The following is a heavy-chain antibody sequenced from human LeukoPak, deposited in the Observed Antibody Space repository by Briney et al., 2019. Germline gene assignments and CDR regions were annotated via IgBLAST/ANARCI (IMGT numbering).Heavy chain of an antibody. CDR1: GGSVSSGSYY. Sequence: SETLSLTCIVSGGSVSSGSYYWSWIRQPPGKGLEWIAYIYYSGSTNYNPSLTSRVTISVDTSKNQFSLKLSSVTAADTAVYYCTRTRTTPTFGVVTDPYDALDTWGRGAMVIVSS. CDR2: IYYSGST. J-gene: IGHJ3*02. V-gene: IGHV4-61*01. CDR3: TRTRTTPTFGVVTDPYDALDT. D-gene: IGHD3-3*01.